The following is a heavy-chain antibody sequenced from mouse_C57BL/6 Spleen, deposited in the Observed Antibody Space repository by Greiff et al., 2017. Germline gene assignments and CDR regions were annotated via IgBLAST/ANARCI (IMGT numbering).Heavy chain of an antibody. CDR3: ARSYGSSYGEYYFDY. V-gene: IGHV2-2*01. D-gene: IGHD1-1*01. CDR2: IWSGGST. Sequence: VQGVESGPGLVQPSQSLSITCTVSGFSLTSYGVHWVRQSPGKGLEWLGVIWSGGSTDYNAAFISRLSISKDNSKSQVFFKMNSLQADDTAIYYCARSYGSSYGEYYFDYWGQGTTLTVSS. J-gene: IGHJ2*01. CDR1: GFSLTSYG.